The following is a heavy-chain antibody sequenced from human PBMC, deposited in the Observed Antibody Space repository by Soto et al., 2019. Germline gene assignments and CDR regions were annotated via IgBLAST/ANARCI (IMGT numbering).Heavy chain of an antibody. J-gene: IGHJ4*02. V-gene: IGHV3-23*01. CDR2: ISGSGEST. Sequence: EVQLLESGGGLVQPGGSLRLSCAASGFTFSSYPMTWVRQAPGEGLQWVSSISGSGESTFHADSVKGRFTISRDNSKNTPTLQMNSLRAEDTAIYYCAKYSSYWDEDYWGQGTLVTVSS. CDR3: AKYSSYWDEDY. CDR1: GFTFSSYP. D-gene: IGHD3-22*01.